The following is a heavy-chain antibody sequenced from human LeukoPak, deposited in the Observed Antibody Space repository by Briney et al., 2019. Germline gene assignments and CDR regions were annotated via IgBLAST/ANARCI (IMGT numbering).Heavy chain of an antibody. CDR2: IYYSGST. J-gene: IGHJ3*02. CDR1: GGSISSYY. CDR3: ARGPARPAFDI. V-gene: IGHV4-59*01. Sequence: SETLSLTCTVSGGSISSYYWSWIRQPPGKGLEWIGYIYYSGSTNYNPSLKSRVTISVDTSKNQFSLKLSSVTAADTAVYYCARGPARPAFDIWGQGTMVTVSS. D-gene: IGHD6-6*01.